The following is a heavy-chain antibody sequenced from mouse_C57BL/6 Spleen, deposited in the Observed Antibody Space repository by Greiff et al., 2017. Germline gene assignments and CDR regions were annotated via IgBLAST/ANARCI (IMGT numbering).Heavy chain of an antibody. V-gene: IGHV1-26*01. Sequence: VQLQQSGPELVKPGASVKISCKASGYTFTDYYMNWVKQSHGKSLEWIGDINPNNGGTSYNQKFKGKATLTVDKSSSTAYMELRSLTSEDSAVYYCARRRDYDYDVWFAYWGQGTLVTVSA. CDR1: GYTFTDYY. CDR3: ARRRDYDYDVWFAY. J-gene: IGHJ3*01. D-gene: IGHD2-4*01. CDR2: INPNNGGT.